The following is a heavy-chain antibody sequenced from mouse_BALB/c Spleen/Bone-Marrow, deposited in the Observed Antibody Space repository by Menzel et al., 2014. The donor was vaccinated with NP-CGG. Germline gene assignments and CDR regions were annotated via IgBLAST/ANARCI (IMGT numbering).Heavy chain of an antibody. J-gene: IGHJ3*01. D-gene: IGHD2-4*01. CDR1: GFTFSNYG. CDR2: INTNGGDT. Sequence: EVMLVESGGGLVQPGGSLKLSCAASGFTFSNYGMSWVRQTPDKRLEFVATINTNGGDTYYPDSVKGRFTISRDNVKNTLYLQMSSLKSEDTAMYYCVRGVDYVSWFAYWGQGTLVAVSA. V-gene: IGHV5-6-3*01. CDR3: VRGVDYVSWFAY.